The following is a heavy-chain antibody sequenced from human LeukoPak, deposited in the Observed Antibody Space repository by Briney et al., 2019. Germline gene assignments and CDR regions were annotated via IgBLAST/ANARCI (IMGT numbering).Heavy chain of an antibody. CDR2: IWYDGSNK. Sequence: GRSLRLSCAASGFTFSSYGMHWVRQAPGKGLEWVAVIWYDGSNKYYADSVKGRFTISRDNSKNTLYLQMNSLRAEDTAMYYCARDRSRDYYGSGSYPDYWGQGTLVTVSS. D-gene: IGHD3-10*01. V-gene: IGHV3-33*01. CDR3: ARDRSRDYYGSGSYPDY. J-gene: IGHJ4*02. CDR1: GFTFSSYG.